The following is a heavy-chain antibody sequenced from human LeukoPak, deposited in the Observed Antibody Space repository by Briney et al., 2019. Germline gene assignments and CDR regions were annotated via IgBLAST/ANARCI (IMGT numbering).Heavy chain of an antibody. Sequence: HPGGSLRLSCAASGFTFDDYAMHWVRQAPGKGLEWVSGISWNSGSIGYADSVKGRFTISRDNAKNSLYLQMNSLRAEDTAVYYCARDHSPNHSNHYDYVWGSPPVEVYFDYWGQGTLVTVSS. D-gene: IGHD3-16*01. J-gene: IGHJ4*02. CDR2: ISWNSGSI. CDR1: GFTFDDYA. CDR3: ARDHSPNHSNHYDYVWGSPPVEVYFDY. V-gene: IGHV3-9*01.